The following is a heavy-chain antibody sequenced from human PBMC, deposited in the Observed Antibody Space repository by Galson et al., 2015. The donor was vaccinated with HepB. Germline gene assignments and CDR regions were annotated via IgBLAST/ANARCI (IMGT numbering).Heavy chain of an antibody. J-gene: IGHJ3*02. V-gene: IGHV3-15*01. CDR3: TTEGGNGACDI. Sequence: SLRLSCAASGFTFRNAWLSWVRQAPGKGLEWVCRIKSKYDGGTTHYAAPVNGISTISRDESNNTVYLQMNSLKTEDAAVYYCTTEGGNGACDIWGQGTMVTVSS. CDR2: IKSKYDGGTT. CDR1: GFTFRNAW. D-gene: IGHD1-26*01.